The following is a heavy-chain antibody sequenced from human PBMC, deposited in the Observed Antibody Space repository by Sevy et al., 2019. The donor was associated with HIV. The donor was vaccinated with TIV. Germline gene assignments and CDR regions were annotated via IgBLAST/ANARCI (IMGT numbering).Heavy chain of an antibody. V-gene: IGHV3-21*01. Sequence: GGSLRLSCAASGFTFSSYSMNWVRQAPGKGLEWVSSISSSSSYIYYADPVKGRFTISRDNAKNSLYLQMNSLRAEDTAVYYCARDDYVSSGYGPASTLDYWGQGTLVTVSS. CDR3: ARDDYVSSGYGPASTLDY. CDR2: ISSSSSYI. CDR1: GFTFSSYS. J-gene: IGHJ4*02. D-gene: IGHD3-22*01.